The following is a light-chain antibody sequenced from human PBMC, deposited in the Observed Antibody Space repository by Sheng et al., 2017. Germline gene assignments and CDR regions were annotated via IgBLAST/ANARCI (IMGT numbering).Light chain of an antibody. CDR3: QQFNDYPRT. J-gene: IGKJ1*01. CDR1: QGVSSA. CDR2: HAS. Sequence: AIQLTQSPSSLSASVGDRVTMTCRASQGVSSAVAWYQQKPGNSPKLLIYHASNLESGVPSRFSGSGFGADFTLTISSLQPEDFATYYCQQFNDYPRTFGQ. V-gene: IGKV1D-13*01.